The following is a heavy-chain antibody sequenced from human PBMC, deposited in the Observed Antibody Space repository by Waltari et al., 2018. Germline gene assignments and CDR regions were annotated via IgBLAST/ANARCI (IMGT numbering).Heavy chain of an antibody. CDR2: ISGSGGTT. J-gene: IGHJ4*02. Sequence: EVQLLESGGGLVQPGGSLGLSCAASGFLFTCSAMRWVRQAPGKGLEWVSGISGSGGTTYYAASVKGRLTISRDNSNDTVYLQMNSLTAEDTAVYYCAKTQDFDFWSGSYFDHWGQGALVNVFS. V-gene: IGHV3-23*01. CDR3: AKTQDFDFWSGSYFDH. D-gene: IGHD3-3*01. CDR1: GFLFTCSA.